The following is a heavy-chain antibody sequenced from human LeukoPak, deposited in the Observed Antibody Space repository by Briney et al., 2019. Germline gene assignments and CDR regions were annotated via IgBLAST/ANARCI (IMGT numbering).Heavy chain of an antibody. D-gene: IGHD2-2*01. CDR3: ARDLACRRVPDPLPLKGWFDP. Sequence: SETLSLTCTVSGRSISSYYWSWIRQPAGKGREWIGRIYTSGSTNFNPSLKSRVTMSVDTSKNQFSLKLSSVTAADTAVYYCARDLACRRVPDPLPLKGWFDPWGQGTLVTVSS. CDR1: GRSISSYY. CDR2: IYTSGST. J-gene: IGHJ5*02. V-gene: IGHV4-4*07.